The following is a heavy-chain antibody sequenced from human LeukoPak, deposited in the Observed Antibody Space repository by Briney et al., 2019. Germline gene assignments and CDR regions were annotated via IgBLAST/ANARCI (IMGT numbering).Heavy chain of an antibody. Sequence: GGSLRLSCAASGFTVSGNYMSWVRQAPGKGLEWVSAIYSGGQTYYADSVKGRFTISRDDSKNTLYLQMNSLRAEDTAVYYCARDGNSGWSHDYWGQGALVTVSS. J-gene: IGHJ4*02. CDR3: ARDGNSGWSHDY. CDR1: GFTVSGNY. CDR2: IYSGGQT. V-gene: IGHV3-66*01. D-gene: IGHD6-19*01.